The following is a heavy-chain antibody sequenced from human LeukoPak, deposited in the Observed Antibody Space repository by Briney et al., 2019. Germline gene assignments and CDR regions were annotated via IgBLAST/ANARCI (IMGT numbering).Heavy chain of an antibody. V-gene: IGHV4-38-2*01. CDR3: ATMTYQLLFSHVHYYMDV. J-gene: IGHJ6*03. CDR2: IYHSGST. Sequence: KPSETLSLTCAVSGYSISSGYYWGWIRQPPGKGLEWIGSIYHSGSTYYNPSLKSRVTISVDTSKKQFSLKLASVTAADTAVYYCATMTYQLLFSHVHYYMDVWGKGTTVSVSS. D-gene: IGHD2-2*01. CDR1: GYSISSGYY.